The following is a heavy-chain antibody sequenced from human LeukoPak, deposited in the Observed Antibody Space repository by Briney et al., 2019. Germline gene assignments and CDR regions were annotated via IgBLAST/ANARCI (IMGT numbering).Heavy chain of an antibody. D-gene: IGHD6-13*01. CDR2: IYYSGST. CDR1: VGSISSCYYC. J-gene: IGHJ4*02. Sequence: SESLSLTCTVSVGSISSCYYCWSWIRQPPGKGLEWIGYIYYSGSTYYNPSLKSRVTISVDTSKNQFSLKLSSVTAADTAVYYCARESSSWPPDYWGQGTLVTVSS. CDR3: ARESSSWPPDY. V-gene: IGHV4-30-4*01.